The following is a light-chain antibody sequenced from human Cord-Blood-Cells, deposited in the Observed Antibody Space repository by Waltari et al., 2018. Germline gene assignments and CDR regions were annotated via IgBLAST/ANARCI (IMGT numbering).Light chain of an antibody. J-gene: IGKJ5*01. CDR2: AAS. CDR1: QSISSY. Sequence: DIQMTQSPSSLSASVGDRVTITCRASQSISSYLNWYQQKPGKAPKLLIYAASSLQSGVPARFSGSGTGTDVTLTISSLQPEDYATYYCQQSYSTPSITLGQGTRLEIK. V-gene: IGKV1-39*01. CDR3: QQSYSTPSIT.